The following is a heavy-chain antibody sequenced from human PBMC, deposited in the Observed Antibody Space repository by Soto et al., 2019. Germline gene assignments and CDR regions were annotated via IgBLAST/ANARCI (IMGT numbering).Heavy chain of an antibody. CDR3: ARAPAIPTYDFWSGYPASYYMVV. D-gene: IGHD3-3*01. V-gene: IGHV3-13*01. Sequence: GGSLRLSCAASGFTFSSYDMHWVRQATGKGLEWVSAIGTAGDTYYPGSVKGRFTISRENAKNSLYLQMNSLRAGDTAVYYCARAPAIPTYDFWSGYPASYYMVVWGKGTTVTVPS. CDR2: IGTAGDT. J-gene: IGHJ6*03. CDR1: GFTFSSYD.